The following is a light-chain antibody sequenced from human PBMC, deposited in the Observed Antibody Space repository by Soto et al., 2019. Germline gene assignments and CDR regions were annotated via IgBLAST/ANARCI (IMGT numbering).Light chain of an antibody. CDR3: ASWDDRLCAFI. J-gene: IGLJ2*01. CDR2: SNN. V-gene: IGLV1-47*02. CDR1: SSNIGGTNY. Sequence: QSVLTQPPSASGTPGQKVFISCSGSSSNIGGTNYAYWYQQLPGAAPKLLMHSNNLRPSGVPERISGSKFGTAASLAISGLRSEDEAVYYCASWDDRLCAFIFGGGTKVTVL.